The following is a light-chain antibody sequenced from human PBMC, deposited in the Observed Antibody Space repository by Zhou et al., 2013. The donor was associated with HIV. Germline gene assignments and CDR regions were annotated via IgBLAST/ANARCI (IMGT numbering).Light chain of an antibody. CDR2: KAS. J-gene: IGKJ4*01. V-gene: IGKV1-5*03. CDR1: QSISSW. CDR3: QQYNSYSPLT. Sequence: DIQMTQSPSTLSASVGDRVTITCRASQSISSWLAWYQQKPGKAPKLLIYKASSLESGVPSRFSGSGSGTEFTLTISSLQPDDFATYYCQQYNSYSPLTFGGGTKGGDQT.